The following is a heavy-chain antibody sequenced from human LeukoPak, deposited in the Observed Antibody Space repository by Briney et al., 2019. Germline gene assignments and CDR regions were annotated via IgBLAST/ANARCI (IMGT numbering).Heavy chain of an antibody. D-gene: IGHD4-17*01. V-gene: IGHV3-23*01. J-gene: IGHJ5*01. Sequence: GGSLRLSCAASGFSFNIYAMCWVRQAPGKGLEWVAAIDRSGGGTFYADSVKGRFTISKDNPKNTLYLQINSLRVDDTAIYYCARGSHGEHDSWGQGTLVTVSS. CDR3: ARGSHGEHDS. CDR2: IDRSGGGT. CDR1: GFSFNIYA.